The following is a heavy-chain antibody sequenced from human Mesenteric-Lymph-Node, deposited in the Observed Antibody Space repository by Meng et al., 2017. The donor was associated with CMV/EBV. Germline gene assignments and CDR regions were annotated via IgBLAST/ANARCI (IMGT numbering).Heavy chain of an antibody. Sequence: GGSLRLSCAASGFTVSSKYMSWVRQAPGKGLEWVSVIYSGDDAYYADFVKGRFTISRDTSKNILYLQMNRLRAEDTAMYYCAKDSFGLWFGASDYWGQGTLVTVSS. CDR1: GFTVSSKY. D-gene: IGHD3-10*01. CDR2: IYSGDDA. J-gene: IGHJ4*02. CDR3: AKDSFGLWFGASDY. V-gene: IGHV3-66*02.